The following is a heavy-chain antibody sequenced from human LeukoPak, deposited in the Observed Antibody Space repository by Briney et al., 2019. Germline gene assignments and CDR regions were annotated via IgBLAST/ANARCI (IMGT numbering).Heavy chain of an antibody. J-gene: IGHJ2*01. CDR1: GASVTSYY. Sequence: SETLSLTCTVSGASVTSYYWSWIRQPVGKGLEWFGRIYTNGTVNYNPSLKSRVTMSRETSKNQFSLKLTSVTAADTAVYYCARLLGSSGYAGDWYFDLWGRGILVTVSS. CDR2: IYTNGTV. CDR3: ARLLGSSGYAGDWYFDL. D-gene: IGHD3-22*01. V-gene: IGHV4-4*07.